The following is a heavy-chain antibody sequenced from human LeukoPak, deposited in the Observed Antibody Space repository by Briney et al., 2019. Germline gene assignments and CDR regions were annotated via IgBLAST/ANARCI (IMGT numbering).Heavy chain of an antibody. J-gene: IGHJ5*02. Sequence: SETLSLTCTVSGGSISSSSYYWGWIRQPPGKGLEWIGSIYYSGSTYYNPSLKSRVTISVDTSKNQFSLKLSSVTAADTAVYYCARGVTMVSHWFDPWGQGTLVTVSS. CDR1: GGSISSSSYY. CDR2: IYYSGST. CDR3: ARGVTMVSHWFDP. D-gene: IGHD3-10*01. V-gene: IGHV4-39*07.